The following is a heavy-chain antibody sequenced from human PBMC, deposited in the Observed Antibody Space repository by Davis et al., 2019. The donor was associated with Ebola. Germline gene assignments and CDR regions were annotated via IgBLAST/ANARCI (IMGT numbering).Heavy chain of an antibody. D-gene: IGHD5-18*01. CDR2: IYYSGST. V-gene: IGHV4-59*12. J-gene: IGHJ4*02. Sequence: PSETLSLTCTVSGGSISSYYWSWIRQPPGKGLEWIGYIYYSGSTNYNPSLKSRVTISVDTSKNQFSLKLSSVTAADTAVYYCARPKGYSYGRFDYWGQGTLVTVSS. CDR1: GGSISSYY. CDR3: ARPKGYSYGRFDY.